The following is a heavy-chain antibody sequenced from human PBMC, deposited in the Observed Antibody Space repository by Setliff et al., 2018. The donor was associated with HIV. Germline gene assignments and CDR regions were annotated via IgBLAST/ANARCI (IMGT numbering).Heavy chain of an antibody. V-gene: IGHV3-7*01. J-gene: IGHJ5*02. CDR3: ARVASGYDYGWLDP. Sequence: LRLSCAASGFIFSDYWMSWVRQAPGKGLEWVANIKQDGSEKYYVDSVKGRSTIFRDNAKKSMYLQMNSPRAEDTAVYYCARVASGYDYGWLDPWGQGTLVTVSS. CDR2: IKQDGSEK. CDR1: GFIFSDYW. D-gene: IGHD5-12*01.